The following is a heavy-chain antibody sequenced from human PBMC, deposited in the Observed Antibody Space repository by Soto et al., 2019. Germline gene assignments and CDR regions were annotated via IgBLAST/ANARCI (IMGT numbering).Heavy chain of an antibody. V-gene: IGHV4-31*03. D-gene: IGHD2-15*01. CDR3: ARGRHCSGGSCYCDY. Sequence: PSETLSLTCTVSGGSISSGGYCWSWIRQHPGKGLEWIGYIYYSGSTYYNPSLKSRVTISVDTSKNQFSLKLSSVTAADTAVYYCARGRHCSGGSCYCDYWGQGTLVTVSS. J-gene: IGHJ4*02. CDR2: IYYSGST. CDR1: GGSISSGGYC.